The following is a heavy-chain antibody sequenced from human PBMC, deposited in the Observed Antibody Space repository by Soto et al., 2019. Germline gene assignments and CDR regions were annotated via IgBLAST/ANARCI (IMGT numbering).Heavy chain of an antibody. CDR1: GRSMSSNY. V-gene: IGHV4-59*01. CDR3: ASYRGALYFES. Sequence: LSLTCSVSGRSMSSNYWSWIRQSPDKGLEWLGYVFYGGTDYNPSLGGRVSMSVETSKSLFSLKLTSVTVADTAVYYCASYRGALYFESWGPGILVTVSS. J-gene: IGHJ4*02. D-gene: IGHD3-16*01. CDR2: VFYGGT.